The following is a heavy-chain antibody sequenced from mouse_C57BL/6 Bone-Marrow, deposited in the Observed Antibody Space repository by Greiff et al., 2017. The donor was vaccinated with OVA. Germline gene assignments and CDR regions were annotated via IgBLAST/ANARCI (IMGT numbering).Heavy chain of an antibody. V-gene: IGHV14-2*01. Sequence: VQLQQSGAELVKPGASVKLSCTASGFNIKDYYMHWVKQRTEQGLEWIGRIDPEDGETKYARKFQGKATITADTSSNTAYLQLSSLTSEDTAVYYCARGITTVVALYYYAMDYWGQGTSVTVSS. D-gene: IGHD1-1*01. CDR3: ARGITTVVALYYYAMDY. CDR2: IDPEDGET. CDR1: GFNIKDYY. J-gene: IGHJ4*01.